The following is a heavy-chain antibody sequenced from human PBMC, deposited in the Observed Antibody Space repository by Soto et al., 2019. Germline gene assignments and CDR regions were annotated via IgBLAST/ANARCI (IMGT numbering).Heavy chain of an antibody. Sequence: SETLSLTCAVSGGSIGSSSYYWGWIRQPPGKGLEWIGNIYYSGSTYYNPSLKSRATISVDTSKNQFSLKLSSVTAADTAVYYCARLDSSSWTKFDYWGQGTLVTVSS. CDR3: ARLDSSSWTKFDY. CDR2: IYYSGST. CDR1: GGSIGSSSYY. D-gene: IGHD6-13*01. V-gene: IGHV4-39*01. J-gene: IGHJ4*02.